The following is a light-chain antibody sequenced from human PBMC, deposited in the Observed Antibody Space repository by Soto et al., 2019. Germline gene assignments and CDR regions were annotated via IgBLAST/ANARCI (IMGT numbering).Light chain of an antibody. V-gene: IGLV2-14*01. Sequence: QSALTQPASVSGSPGQSITSSCTGTSSDVGGYNYVSWYQQHPGKAPKLMIYDVSNRPSGVSNRFSGSKSGNTASLTISGLQAEDEADYSCSSYTSSSTLDVFGTGTKVTVL. CDR3: SSYTSSSTLDV. J-gene: IGLJ1*01. CDR2: DVS. CDR1: SSDVGGYNY.